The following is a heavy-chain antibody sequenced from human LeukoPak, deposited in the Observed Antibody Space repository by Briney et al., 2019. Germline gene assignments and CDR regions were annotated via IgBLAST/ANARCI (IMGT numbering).Heavy chain of an antibody. J-gene: IGHJ4*02. CDR2: IKTDGTIT. V-gene: IGHV3-74*01. D-gene: IGHD4-23*01. CDR1: GFTFSNYW. CDR3: IRDRTVITLFDY. Sequence: TGGSLRLSCAASGFTFSNYWMHWVRQAPGKGLVWVSRIKTDGTITGYADAVKGRFTISRDNAKNTVYLQMNNLRTEDTAVYYCIRDRTVITLFDYWGQGSLDTVSS.